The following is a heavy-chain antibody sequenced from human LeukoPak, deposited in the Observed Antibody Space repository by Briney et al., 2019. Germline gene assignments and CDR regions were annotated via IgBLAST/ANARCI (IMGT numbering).Heavy chain of an antibody. V-gene: IGHV3-74*01. CDR1: GFTFSNHW. Sequence: VGSPRLSCAASGFTFSNHWMHWVRQVPGKGLVSVSRIHIDGSRKSYADSVKGRFTISRDNAKNTLYLQMNSLGVEDTAVYYCVRGSSDWNGMDVWGQGTTVTVSS. J-gene: IGHJ6*02. CDR3: VRGSSDWNGMDV. D-gene: IGHD6-19*01. CDR2: IHIDGSRK.